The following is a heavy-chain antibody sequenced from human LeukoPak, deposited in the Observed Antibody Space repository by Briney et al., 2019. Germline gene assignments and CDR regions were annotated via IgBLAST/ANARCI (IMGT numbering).Heavy chain of an antibody. CDR3: AKWMNYDFWSGYYQGDAFDI. Sequence: GGSLRLSCAASGFTVSSNYMSWVRLAPGKGLEWVSVIYSGGSTYYADSVKGRFTISRDNSKNTLYLQMNSLRAEDTAVYYCAKWMNYDFWSGYYQGDAFDIWGQGTMVTVSS. CDR1: GFTVSSNY. CDR2: IYSGGST. J-gene: IGHJ3*02. V-gene: IGHV3-66*01. D-gene: IGHD3-3*01.